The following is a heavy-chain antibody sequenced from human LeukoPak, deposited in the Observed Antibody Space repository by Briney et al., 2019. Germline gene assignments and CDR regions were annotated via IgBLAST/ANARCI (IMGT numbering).Heavy chain of an antibody. Sequence: PSETLSLTCTVSGGSISSSSYYWGWIRQPPGKGLEWIGSIYYSGSTYYNPSLKSRVTISVDTSKNQFSLKLSSVTAADTAVYYCASRTVGYYDSSGYYYNNWSDPWGQGTLATVSS. V-gene: IGHV4-39*01. CDR2: IYYSGST. D-gene: IGHD3-22*01. J-gene: IGHJ5*02. CDR3: ASRTVGYYDSSGYYYNNWSDP. CDR1: GGSISSSSYY.